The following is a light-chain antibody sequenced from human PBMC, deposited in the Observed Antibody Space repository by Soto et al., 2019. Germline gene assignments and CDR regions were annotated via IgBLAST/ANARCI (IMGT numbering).Light chain of an antibody. V-gene: IGKV4-1*01. J-gene: IGKJ1*01. CDR1: QSVLY. Sequence: DIVMTQSPDSLAVSLGERATINCKSSQSVLYLAWYQQKPGQPPKLLIYWASTRESGVPYRFSGSGSGTDFTLAISGLHAEDVAVYYGQEDYSTPWTFGQGTRVEIK. CDR3: QEDYSTPWT. CDR2: WAS.